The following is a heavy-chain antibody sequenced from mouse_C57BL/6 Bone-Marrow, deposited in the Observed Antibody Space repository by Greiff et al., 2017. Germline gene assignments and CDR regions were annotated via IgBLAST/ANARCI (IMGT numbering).Heavy chain of an antibody. CDR3: AREEFYYPFDY. J-gene: IGHJ2*01. V-gene: IGHV3-6*01. CDR2: ISYDGSN. CDR1: GYSITSGYY. Sequence: ESGPGLVKPSQSLSLTCSVTGYSITSGYYWNWIRQFPGNKLEWMGYISYDGSNNYNPSLKNRISITRDTSKNQFFLKLNSVTTEDTATYYCAREEFYYPFDYWGQGTTLTVSS. D-gene: IGHD1-1*01.